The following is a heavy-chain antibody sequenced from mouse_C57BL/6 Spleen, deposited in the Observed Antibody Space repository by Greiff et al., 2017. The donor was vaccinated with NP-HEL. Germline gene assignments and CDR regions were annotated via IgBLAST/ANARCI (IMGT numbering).Heavy chain of an antibody. CDR2: IDPEDGDT. Sequence: EVQLQQSGAELVRPGASVKLSCTASGFNIKDYYMHWVKQRPEQGLEWIGRIDPEDGDTEYAPKFQGKATMTADTSSNTAYLQLSSLTSEDTAVYYCTTWGTTVVAPGFAYWGQGTLVTVSA. D-gene: IGHD1-1*01. CDR3: TTWGTTVVAPGFAY. V-gene: IGHV14-1*01. CDR1: GFNIKDYY. J-gene: IGHJ3*01.